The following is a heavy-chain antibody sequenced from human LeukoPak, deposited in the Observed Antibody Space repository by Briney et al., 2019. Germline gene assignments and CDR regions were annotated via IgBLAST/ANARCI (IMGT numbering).Heavy chain of an antibody. CDR3: ARSHDHLWGNYPDY. J-gene: IGHJ4*02. V-gene: IGHV4/OR15-8*01. Sequence: SETLSLTCDVSGGSIDSTNWWNWVRQPPGKGLEWIGEVHHDGRINYNPSLKSRVTLSVDKSKNQFSLRLNSVTAADTAMYYCARSHDHLWGNYPDYWGQGTLVTVSS. CDR1: GGSIDSTNW. CDR2: VHHDGRI. D-gene: IGHD3-16*02.